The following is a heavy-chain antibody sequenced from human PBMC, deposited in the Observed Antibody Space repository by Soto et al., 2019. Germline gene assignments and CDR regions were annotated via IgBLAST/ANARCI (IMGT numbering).Heavy chain of an antibody. Sequence: SETLSLTCTVSGGSINSGDYYWSWIRQHPGKGLEWIGYIYYSGSTYYNPSLKSRVTISVDTSKNQFSLKLSSVTAADTAVYYCAREEVAYYGSGSYNWFYPWGQGTLVTVS. D-gene: IGHD3-10*01. J-gene: IGHJ5*02. CDR2: IYYSGST. V-gene: IGHV4-31*03. CDR1: GGSINSGDYY. CDR3: AREEVAYYGSGSYNWFYP.